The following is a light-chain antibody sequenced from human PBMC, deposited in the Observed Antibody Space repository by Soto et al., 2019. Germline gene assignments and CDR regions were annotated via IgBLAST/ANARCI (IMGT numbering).Light chain of an antibody. V-gene: IGKV1-39*01. CDR3: QQSYRTPYT. J-gene: IGKJ2*01. CDR2: ATS. Sequence: DIQMTQSPSSLSASVGDRVTITCRASQSISSSLIWYQQKPGKAPKLLIYATSSLQGGVPSRFSGSGSGTDFTLTISSLQPEDFATYYCQQSYRTPYTFGQGTKLEIK. CDR1: QSISSS.